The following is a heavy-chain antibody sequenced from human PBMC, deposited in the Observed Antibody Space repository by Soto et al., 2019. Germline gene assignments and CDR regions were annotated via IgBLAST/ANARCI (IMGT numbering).Heavy chain of an antibody. CDR3: AKDRYLDHDSRGYLFDN. CDR2: ISRYGDIT. D-gene: IGHD3-22*01. CDR1: GFTFNIYA. Sequence: ESGGALIQPGGSLRLSCAASGFTFNIYAMTWVRQAPGKGLEWVSAISRYGDITYYADSVEGRFSISRDNSKNTLYLQMNSLRAEDTAVYYCAKDRYLDHDSRGYLFDNWGQGTLVTVSS. J-gene: IGHJ4*02. V-gene: IGHV3-23*01.